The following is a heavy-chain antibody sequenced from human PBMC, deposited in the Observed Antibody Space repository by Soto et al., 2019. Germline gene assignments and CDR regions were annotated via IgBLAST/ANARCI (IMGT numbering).Heavy chain of an antibody. Sequence: SETLSLTCAVDGGYFSGYYLSWIRQPPGKGLEWIGEINHSGSTNYNPSLKSRVTISVHTSKNQFSLKLSSVTAADTAVYYCARRMSVYGSGSYVGRNWFDPWGQGTLVTVSS. CDR3: ARRMSVYGSGSYVGRNWFDP. V-gene: IGHV4-34*01. CDR2: INHSGST. CDR1: GGYFSGYY. D-gene: IGHD3-10*01. J-gene: IGHJ5*02.